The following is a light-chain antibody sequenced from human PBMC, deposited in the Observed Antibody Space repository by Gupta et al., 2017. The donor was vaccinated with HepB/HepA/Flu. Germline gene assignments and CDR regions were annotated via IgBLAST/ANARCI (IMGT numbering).Light chain of an antibody. J-gene: IGLJ2*01. V-gene: IGLV1-44*01. CDR3: ATWDDSLSGQV. CDR2: SNN. CDR1: TSNIGTNT. Sequence: QSVLAQPPSASGTPGPRVTISCSGRTSNIGTNTVTWYQQLPGAAPKLLIYSNNQRPSGVPDRFSASKSGTSASLAISGLQSEDEADYYCATWDDSLSGQVFGGGTKLTVL.